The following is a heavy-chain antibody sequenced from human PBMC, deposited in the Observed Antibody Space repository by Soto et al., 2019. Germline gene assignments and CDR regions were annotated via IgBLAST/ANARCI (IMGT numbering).Heavy chain of an antibody. V-gene: IGHV3-13*01. Sequence: GGSLRLSCAASGFTFSSYDMHWVRQATGKGLEWVSAIGTAGDTYYPGSVKGRFTISRDNSKNTLYLQMNSLRAEDTAVYYCAKAQTLAAAAQYFQHWGQGTLVTVSS. CDR3: AKAQTLAAAAQYFQH. CDR1: GFTFSSYD. J-gene: IGHJ1*01. CDR2: IGTAGDT. D-gene: IGHD6-13*01.